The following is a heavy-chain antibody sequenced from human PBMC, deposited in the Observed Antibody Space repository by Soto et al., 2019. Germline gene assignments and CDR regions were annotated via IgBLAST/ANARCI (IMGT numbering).Heavy chain of an antibody. V-gene: IGHV1-24*01. CDR3: ATDLLELRSFDY. Sequence: ASVKVSCKVSGYTLTELSMHWVRQAPGKGLEWMGGFDPEDGETIYAQKFQGRVTMTEDTSTDTAYMELSSLRSEDTAVYYCATDLLELRSFDYWGQGTLVTVYS. D-gene: IGHD1-7*01. J-gene: IGHJ4*02. CDR1: GYTLTELS. CDR2: FDPEDGET.